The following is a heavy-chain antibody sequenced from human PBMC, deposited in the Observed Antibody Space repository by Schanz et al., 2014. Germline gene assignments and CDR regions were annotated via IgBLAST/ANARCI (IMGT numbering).Heavy chain of an antibody. D-gene: IGHD3-10*01. V-gene: IGHV3-33*01. Sequence: QVQLVESGGGVVQPGRSLRLSCAASGFTFSSYGMHWVRQAPGKGLEWVAIISYDGSSKNHADSVQGRFTISRDNSKNALYLQMDSLRAEDTAVYYCARGIITMVRGGDVGAFDIWGQGTMVTDSS. CDR2: ISYDGSSK. CDR1: GFTFSSYG. CDR3: ARGIITMVRGGDVGAFDI. J-gene: IGHJ3*02.